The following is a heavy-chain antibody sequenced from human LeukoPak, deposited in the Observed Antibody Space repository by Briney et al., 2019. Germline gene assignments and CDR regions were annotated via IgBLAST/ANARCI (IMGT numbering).Heavy chain of an antibody. CDR1: GYSFSNFG. J-gene: IGHJ4*02. Sequence: GASVKVSCKASGYSFSNFGISWVRQAPGQGLEWEAWIIAVTGITNYAQKFQGRVTVTTDTSTSTAYMELRGLRSDDTAVYYCARDNDHGTFQAENYWGPGTLVTVSS. V-gene: IGHV1-18*01. CDR2: IIAVTGIT. D-gene: IGHD1-1*01. CDR3: ARDNDHGTFQAENY.